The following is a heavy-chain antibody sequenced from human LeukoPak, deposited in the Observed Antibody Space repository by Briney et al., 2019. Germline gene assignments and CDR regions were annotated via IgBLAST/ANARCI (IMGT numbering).Heavy chain of an antibody. CDR2: IYDSGST. CDR3: ATPSRGSGWYKTFDY. Sequence: PSETLSLTCTVSGGSIRSSYYYWGWIRQPPGKGLEWIGSIYDSGSTYYNPSLKSRVTISVDTSKNQFSLKLSSVTAADTAVYYCATPSRGSGWYKTFDYWGQGTLVTVSS. CDR1: GGSIRSSYYY. D-gene: IGHD6-19*01. V-gene: IGHV4-39*07. J-gene: IGHJ4*02.